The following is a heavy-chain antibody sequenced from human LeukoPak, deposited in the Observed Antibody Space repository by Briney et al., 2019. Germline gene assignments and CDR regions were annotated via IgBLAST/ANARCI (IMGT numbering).Heavy chain of an antibody. CDR2: FAPSDSYT. CDR1: GYGFPSYW. Sequence: GESLKISCKVSGYGFPSYWITWVRQVPGKGLEWMGRFAPSDSYTNYNPSFEGHVTMSVEKSITTVYLQWSSLKASDTAMYYCVRQPPGVYDTTQNWFDPWGQGTLVAVSS. V-gene: IGHV5-10-1*01. CDR3: VRQPPGVYDTTQNWFDP. D-gene: IGHD3-22*01. J-gene: IGHJ5*02.